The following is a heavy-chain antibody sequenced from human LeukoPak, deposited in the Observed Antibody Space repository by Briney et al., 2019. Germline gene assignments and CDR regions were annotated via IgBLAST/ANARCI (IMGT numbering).Heavy chain of an antibody. CDR2: INPSGGST. CDR3: ARGTGDILTGYSLAEYFQH. V-gene: IGHV1-46*01. CDR1: GYTFTSYY. D-gene: IGHD3-9*01. Sequence: ASVKVSCKASGYTFTSYYMHWVRQAPGQGLEWMGIINPSGGSTSYAQKFQGRVTMTRDTPTSTVYMELSSLRSEDTAVYYCARGTGDILTGYSLAEYFQHWGQGTLVTVSS. J-gene: IGHJ1*01.